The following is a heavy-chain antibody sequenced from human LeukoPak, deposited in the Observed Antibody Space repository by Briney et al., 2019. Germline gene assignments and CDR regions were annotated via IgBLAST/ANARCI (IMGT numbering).Heavy chain of an antibody. Sequence: PGGSLRLSCAASGFTFSSYAMSWVRQAPGKGLEWVSGISGSGGSTSYADSVKGRFTISRDNSKNTLFLQMNSLRAEDTAVYYCAKDTCTSTNWPHSMGYWGQGTLFTVSS. V-gene: IGHV3-23*01. CDR3: AKDTCTSTNWPHSMGY. J-gene: IGHJ4*02. CDR1: GFTFSSYA. D-gene: IGHD2-2*01. CDR2: ISGSGGST.